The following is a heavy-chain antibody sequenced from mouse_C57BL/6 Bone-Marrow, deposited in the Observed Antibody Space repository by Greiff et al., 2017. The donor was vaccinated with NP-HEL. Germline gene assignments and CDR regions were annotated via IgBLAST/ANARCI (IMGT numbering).Heavy chain of an antibody. CDR3: AGYYDYSTLYYAMDY. J-gene: IGHJ4*01. D-gene: IGHD2-4*01. CDR2: INPNNGGT. Sequence: EVQLQQSGPELVKPGASVKISCKASGYTFTDYYMNWVKQSHGKSLEWIGDINPNNGGTSYNQKFKGKATLTVDKSSSTAYMELRSLTSEDSAVYYCAGYYDYSTLYYAMDYWGQGTSVTVSS. CDR1: GYTFTDYY. V-gene: IGHV1-26*01.